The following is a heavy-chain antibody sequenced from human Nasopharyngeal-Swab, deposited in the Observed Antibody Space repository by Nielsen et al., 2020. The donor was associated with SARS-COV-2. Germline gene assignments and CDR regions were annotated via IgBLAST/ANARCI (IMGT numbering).Heavy chain of an antibody. CDR3: TRCGGGCYSGRDY. J-gene: IGHJ4*02. Sequence: GESLKISCAASGFTFSDSAIHWVRQASGKGLEWVGRVRSKGNNYATAYSASVKGRFIIFRDDPTNTAYLQMNSLKIEDTAMYYCTRCGGGCYSGRDYWGQGTLVTVSS. D-gene: IGHD2-15*01. CDR1: GFTFSDSA. CDR2: VRSKGNNYAT. V-gene: IGHV3-73*01.